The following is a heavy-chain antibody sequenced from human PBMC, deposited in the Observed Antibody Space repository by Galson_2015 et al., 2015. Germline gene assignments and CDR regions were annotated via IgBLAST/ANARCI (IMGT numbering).Heavy chain of an antibody. CDR3: ARDAPVDVDYDATDY. CDR2: IRRSGSTI. J-gene: IGHJ4*01. CDR1: GFTFSSYD. D-gene: IGHD4-17*01. Sequence: SLRLSCAASGFTFSSYDMNWVRQAPGKVLEWVSYIRRSGSTIYYAHSVKDRFTISRNNSKNSLYLQMNGLRAEDTAVYYCARDAPVDVDYDATDYSGHGTLVTASS. V-gene: IGHV3-48*03.